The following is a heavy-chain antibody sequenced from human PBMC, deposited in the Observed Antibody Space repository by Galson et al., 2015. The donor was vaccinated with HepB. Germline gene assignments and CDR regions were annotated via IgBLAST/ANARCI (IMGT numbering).Heavy chain of an antibody. Sequence: SLRLSCAASGFTFSNYGMHWVRQAPGKGLEWVAVIWFDGNEKYYADSVKGRLTISRDNRRNTLYLQMNSLRAEDTAVYYCARDVRGGSSSDFDYWGQGTLVTVSS. D-gene: IGHD6-6*01. CDR3: ARDVRGGSSSDFDY. J-gene: IGHJ4*02. CDR1: GFTFSNYG. CDR2: IWFDGNEK. V-gene: IGHV3-33*01.